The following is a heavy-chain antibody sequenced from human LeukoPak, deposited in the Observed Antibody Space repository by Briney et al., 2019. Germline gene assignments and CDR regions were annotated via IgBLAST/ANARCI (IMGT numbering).Heavy chain of an antibody. CDR2: IIPILGIA. J-gene: IGHJ5*02. V-gene: IGHV1-69*04. CDR1: GGTFSSYA. D-gene: IGHD2-21*02. Sequence: SVKVSCKAAGGTFSSYAISWVRQAPGQGLELMGRIIPILGIANYAQKFQGRVTITADKSTSTADMELRSLRSEDRAMYYCERVPCGGDCSNWFDPWGQGTLVTVSS. CDR3: ERVPCGGDCSNWFDP.